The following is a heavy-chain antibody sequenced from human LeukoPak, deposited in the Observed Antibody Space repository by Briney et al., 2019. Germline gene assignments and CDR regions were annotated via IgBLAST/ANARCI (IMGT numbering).Heavy chain of an antibody. Sequence: PGGCLRLSCAASGFTFISYAMSSVRQAPGKGLEWVSAISGSGGSTYYADSVKGRFTISRDNSKNTLYLQMNSLRAEDTAVYYCGFLTVTAYFDYWGQGTLVTVSS. CDR1: GFTFISYA. CDR3: GFLTVTAYFDY. V-gene: IGHV3-23*01. J-gene: IGHJ4*02. D-gene: IGHD1-14*01. CDR2: ISGSGGST.